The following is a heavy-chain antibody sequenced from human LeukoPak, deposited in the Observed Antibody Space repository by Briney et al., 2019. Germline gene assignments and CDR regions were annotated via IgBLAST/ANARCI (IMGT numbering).Heavy chain of an antibody. CDR2: ISSSSSYI. CDR3: ARDREGVVVPAANYIDY. D-gene: IGHD2-2*01. CDR1: GFTFSSYS. J-gene: IGHJ4*02. Sequence: GGSLRLSCAASGFTFSSYSMNWVRQAPGKGLEWVSSISSSSSYIYYADSVKGRFTISRDNAKNSLYLQMNSPRAEDTAVYYCARDREGVVVPAANYIDYWGQGTLVTVSS. V-gene: IGHV3-21*01.